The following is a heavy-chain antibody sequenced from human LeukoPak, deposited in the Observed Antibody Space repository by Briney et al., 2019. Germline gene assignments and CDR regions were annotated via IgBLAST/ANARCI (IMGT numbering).Heavy chain of an antibody. CDR1: GYTFTGYY. CDR3: AMTSSGYYYEFDY. D-gene: IGHD3-22*01. V-gene: IGHV1-2*02. J-gene: IGHJ4*02. CDR2: INPNSGGT. Sequence: ASVKVSCKASGYTFTGYYMHWVRQAPGQGLEWMGWINPNSGGTNYAQKFQGRVTMTRDTSISTAYMELSRLRSDDTAVYYCAMTSSGYYYEFDYWGQGTLVTVSS.